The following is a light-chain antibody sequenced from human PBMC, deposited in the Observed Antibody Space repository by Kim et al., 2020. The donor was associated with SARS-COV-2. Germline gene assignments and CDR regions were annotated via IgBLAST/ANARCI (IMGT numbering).Light chain of an antibody. V-gene: IGKV3-20*01. CDR2: GAS. J-gene: IGKJ2*01. CDR1: QSVSSSY. Sequence: EIVLTQSPGTLSLSPGERATLSCRASQSVSSSYLAWYQQKPGQAPRLLIYGASSRATDIPDRFSGSGSGTDFTLTISRLEPEDFAVYYCQQYGSSQYTFGQGTKLDIK. CDR3: QQYGSSQYT.